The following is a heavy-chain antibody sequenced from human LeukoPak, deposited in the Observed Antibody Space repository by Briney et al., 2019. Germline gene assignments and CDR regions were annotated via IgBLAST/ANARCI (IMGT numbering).Heavy chain of an antibody. Sequence: GGSPRLSCAASGFTFSSYAMNWVRQAPGKGLEWVSAISGSGGSTYYADSVKGRFTISRDNSKNTLYLQMNSLRAEDTAVYYCAKEGEGSFGYYYYMDVWGKGTTVTVSS. V-gene: IGHV3-23*01. J-gene: IGHJ6*03. CDR3: AKEGEGSFGYYYYMDV. D-gene: IGHD1-26*01. CDR1: GFTFSSYA. CDR2: ISGSGGST.